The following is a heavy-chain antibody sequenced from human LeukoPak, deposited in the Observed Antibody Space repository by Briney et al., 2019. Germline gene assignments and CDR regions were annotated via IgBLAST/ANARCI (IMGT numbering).Heavy chain of an antibody. Sequence: SGTLSLTCAVYGGSFSGYYWSWIRQPPGKGLEWIGEINHSGSTNYNPSLKSRVTISVDTSKNQFSLKLSSVTAADTAVYHCARRDSGSSLGCFDYWGQGTLVTVSS. J-gene: IGHJ4*02. V-gene: IGHV4-34*01. CDR3: ARRDSGSSLGCFDY. CDR2: INHSGST. D-gene: IGHD1-26*01. CDR1: GGSFSGYY.